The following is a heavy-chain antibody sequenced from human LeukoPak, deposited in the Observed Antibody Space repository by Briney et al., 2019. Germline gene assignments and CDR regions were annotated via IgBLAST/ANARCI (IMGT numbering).Heavy chain of an antibody. D-gene: IGHD1-26*01. V-gene: IGHV3-23*01. CDR1: GFTFSSYA. CDR3: ARDSPPPQELRHLDY. J-gene: IGHJ4*02. Sequence: GGSLRLSCAASGFTFSSYAMSWVRQAPGKGLEWVSVISGSGGSTYYADSVKGRFTISRDNSKNTLYLQMNSLRAEDTAVYYCARDSPPPQELRHLDYWGQGTLVTVSS. CDR2: ISGSGGST.